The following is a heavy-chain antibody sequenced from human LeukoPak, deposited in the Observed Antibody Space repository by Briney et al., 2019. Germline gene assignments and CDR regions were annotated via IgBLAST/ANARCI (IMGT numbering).Heavy chain of an antibody. CDR2: IYPGDSDT. CDR3: ARVGLLNAFDI. V-gene: IGHV5-51*01. Sequence: KVSCKASGYTFTDYWIGWVRQMPGKGLECMGIIYPGDSDTTYSPSFQGQVTISADKSISTAYLQWSSLKASDTAMYYCARVGLLNAFDIWGQGTMVTVSS. D-gene: IGHD3-10*01. J-gene: IGHJ3*02. CDR1: GYTFTDYW.